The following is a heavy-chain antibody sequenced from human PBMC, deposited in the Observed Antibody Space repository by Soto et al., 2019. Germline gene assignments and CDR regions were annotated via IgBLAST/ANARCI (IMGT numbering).Heavy chain of an antibody. V-gene: IGHV1-3*01. J-gene: IGHJ4*02. CDR1: GYTFTSYA. Sequence: QVQLVQSGAEVKKPGASVKVSCKASGYTFTSYAMHWVRQAPGQRLEWMGWINAGNGNTKYSQKFQGRVTITRDTSASKAYMELSSLRSEDTAVYYCARGYGSGIMVGYWGQGTLVTVSS. CDR2: INAGNGNT. D-gene: IGHD3-10*01. CDR3: ARGYGSGIMVGY.